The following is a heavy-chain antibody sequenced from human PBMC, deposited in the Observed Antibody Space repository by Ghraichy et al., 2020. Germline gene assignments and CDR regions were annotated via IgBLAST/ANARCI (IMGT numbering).Heavy chain of an antibody. Sequence: GESLNISCAGAGFSVSSDYMTWVRQAPGKGLQWVATVYAGGSIFYADSVKGRFSISRDHPKNTLYLQMNSLRAEDTAIYYCAREEVNIVGGRGGLDSWGQGTLVTVSS. D-gene: IGHD3-22*01. J-gene: IGHJ4*02. CDR1: GFSVSSDY. V-gene: IGHV3-53*01. CDR3: AREEVNIVGGRGGLDS. CDR2: VYAGGSI.